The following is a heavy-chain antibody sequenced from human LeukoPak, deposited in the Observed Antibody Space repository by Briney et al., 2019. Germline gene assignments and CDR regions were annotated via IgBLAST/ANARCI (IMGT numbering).Heavy chain of an antibody. CDR3: ASPTGYYGSGSYGDDAFDI. CDR1: GFTVSSNY. D-gene: IGHD3-10*01. V-gene: IGHV3-53*05. J-gene: IGHJ3*02. Sequence: GGSLRLSCAASGFTVSSNYMSWVRQAPGKGLEWVSVIYSGGSTYYADSVKGRFTISRDNSKNTLYLQMNSLRAEDTAVYYCASPTGYYGSGSYGDDAFDIWGQGTMVTVPS. CDR2: IYSGGST.